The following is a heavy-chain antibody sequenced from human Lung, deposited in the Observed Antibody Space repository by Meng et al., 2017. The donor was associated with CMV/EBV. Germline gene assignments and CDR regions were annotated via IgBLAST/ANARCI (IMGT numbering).Heavy chain of an antibody. D-gene: IGHD3-22*01. CDR2: INANSGGT. Sequence: ASVKVSCKAFAYTFTGYYLHWVRQAPGQGLEWMGWINANSGGTNYAQKFQGRVTMTRDTAIGTAYMSLSRLRSDDTAVYYCARGSYYYDSSGPLDPWGQGXLVTVSS. CDR3: ARGSYYYDSSGPLDP. J-gene: IGHJ5*02. CDR1: AYTFTGYY. V-gene: IGHV1-2*02.